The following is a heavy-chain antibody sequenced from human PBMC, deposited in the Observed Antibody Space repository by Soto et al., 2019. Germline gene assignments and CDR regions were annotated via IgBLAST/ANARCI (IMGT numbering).Heavy chain of an antibody. CDR2: ISGSGGST. V-gene: IGHV3-23*01. CDR3: AKGEIAAVKNGMDV. CDR1: GFTFSSYA. J-gene: IGHJ6*02. D-gene: IGHD6-6*01. Sequence: GGSLRLSCAASGFTFSSYAMSWVRQAPGKGLEWVSTISGSGGSTYYADSVKGRFTISRDNSKNTLFLQMNSLRAEDTAIYYWAKGEIAAVKNGMDVWGQGTPVTVSS.